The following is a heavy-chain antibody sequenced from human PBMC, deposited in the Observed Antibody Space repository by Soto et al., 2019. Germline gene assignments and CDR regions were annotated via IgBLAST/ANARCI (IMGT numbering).Heavy chain of an antibody. CDR2: IRSKPNNYAT. CDR3: ISARYCGGDCYQDY. D-gene: IGHD2-21*02. J-gene: IGHJ4*02. Sequence: EVQLVESGGGSVQPGGSLKLSCAASGFSFSGSAMHWVRQASGKGLEWVGRIRSKPNNYATEYAASVKGRFTISRDDSKNTAYLQMNSLKPEDTAVYYCISARYCGGDCYQDYWGQGTLVTVSS. V-gene: IGHV3-73*01. CDR1: GFSFSGSA.